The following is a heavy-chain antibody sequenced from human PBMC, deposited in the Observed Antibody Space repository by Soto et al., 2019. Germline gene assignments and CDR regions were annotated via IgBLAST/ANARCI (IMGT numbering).Heavy chain of an antibody. D-gene: IGHD6-19*01. Sequence: GGSLRLSCAASGFTFSNAWMNWVRQAPGKGLEWVGRIKSKTDGGTTDYAATVKGRFTISRDDSKNTLYLQMTSLKTEDTAVYYCTTEGIAVAGNAFDIWGQGTMVTVSS. CDR3: TTEGIAVAGNAFDI. J-gene: IGHJ3*02. V-gene: IGHV3-15*07. CDR2: IKSKTDGGTT. CDR1: GFTFSNAW.